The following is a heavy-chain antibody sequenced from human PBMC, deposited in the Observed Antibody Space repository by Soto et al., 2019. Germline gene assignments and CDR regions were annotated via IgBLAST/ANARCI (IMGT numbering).Heavy chain of an antibody. D-gene: IGHD2-15*01. CDR1: GYTFTSYA. CDR2: INAGNGNT. CDR3: ARGDLGYCSGGSCYYFDY. V-gene: IGHV1-3*01. Sequence: QVQLVQSGAEVKKPGASVKVSCKASGYTFTSYAMHWVRQAPGQRLEWMGWINAGNGNTKYSQKFQGRVTITRDTSASTAYMELSSLRSEDTAVYYCARGDLGYCSGGSCYYFDYWGQVTLVTVSS. J-gene: IGHJ4*02.